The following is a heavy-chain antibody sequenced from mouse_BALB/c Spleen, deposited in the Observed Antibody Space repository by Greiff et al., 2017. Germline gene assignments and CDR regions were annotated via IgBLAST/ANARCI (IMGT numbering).Heavy chain of an antibody. CDR1: GYTFTSYW. Sequence: QVQLQQPGAELVRPGASVKLSCKASGYTFTSYWINWVKQRPGQGLEWIGNIYPSDSYTNYNQKFKDKATLTVDKSSSTAYMQLSSPTSEDSAVYYCTRLGSGLVDYWGQGTTLTVSS. CDR3: TRLGSGLVDY. D-gene: IGHD3-1*01. J-gene: IGHJ2*01. V-gene: IGHV1-69*02. CDR2: IYPSDSYT.